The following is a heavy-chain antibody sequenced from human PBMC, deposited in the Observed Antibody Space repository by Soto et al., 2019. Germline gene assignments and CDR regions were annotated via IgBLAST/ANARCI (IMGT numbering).Heavy chain of an antibody. CDR2: ISSSSSYI. Sequence: EVQLVESGGGLVKPGGSQRLSCAASGFTFSSYSMNWVRQAPGKGLEWVSSISSSSSYIYYADSVKGRFTISRDNAKNSLYLQMNSLRAEDTAVYYCARDLYSSSARYFDYWGQRTLVTVSS. J-gene: IGHJ4*02. CDR3: ARDLYSSSARYFDY. V-gene: IGHV3-21*01. D-gene: IGHD6-6*01. CDR1: GFTFSSYS.